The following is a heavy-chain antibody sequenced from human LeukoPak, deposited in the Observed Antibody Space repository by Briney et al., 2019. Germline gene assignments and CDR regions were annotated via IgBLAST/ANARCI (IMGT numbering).Heavy chain of an antibody. CDR3: AKAFLMATMAYFDY. CDR2: FYSNGVT. CDR1: GFTFSNNY. Sequence: GGSLRLSCAASGFTFSNNYITWVRQAPGEGLEWVSVFYSNGVTRYADSVKGRFTISRDNSRNTIFLQMNSLRAEDTAVYYCAKAFLMATMAYFDYWGQGTLVTVSS. J-gene: IGHJ4*02. V-gene: IGHV3-53*01. D-gene: IGHD5-24*01.